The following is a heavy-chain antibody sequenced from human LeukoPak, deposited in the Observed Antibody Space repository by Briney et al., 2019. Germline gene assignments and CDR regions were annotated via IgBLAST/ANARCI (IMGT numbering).Heavy chain of an antibody. Sequence: GSSVKVSCKASGGTFSSYAISWVRQAPGQGLEWMGGIIPIFGTANYAQKFQGRVTITADKSTSTAYKELSSLRSEDTAVYYCAAAAGPYNWFDPWGQGTLVTVSS. D-gene: IGHD6-13*01. CDR2: IIPIFGTA. V-gene: IGHV1-69*06. J-gene: IGHJ5*02. CDR3: AAAAGPYNWFDP. CDR1: GGTFSSYA.